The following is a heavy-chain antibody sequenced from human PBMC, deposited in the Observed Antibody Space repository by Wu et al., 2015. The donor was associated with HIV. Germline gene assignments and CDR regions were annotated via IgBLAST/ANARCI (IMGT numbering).Heavy chain of an antibody. V-gene: IGHV1-69*12. J-gene: IGHJ6*03. Sequence: QVQLVQSGAEVKKPGSSVKVSCKASGGTFSSYAFNWVRQAPGQGLEWMGGIIPIFGTINYAQKFQSRVTITADESTTTAYMELSSLRSEDTAVYYCAIAAAAPYYYYMDVWGKGTTVTVSS. CDR1: GGTFSSYA. D-gene: IGHD6-13*01. CDR2: IIPIFGTI. CDR3: AIAAAAPYYYYMDV.